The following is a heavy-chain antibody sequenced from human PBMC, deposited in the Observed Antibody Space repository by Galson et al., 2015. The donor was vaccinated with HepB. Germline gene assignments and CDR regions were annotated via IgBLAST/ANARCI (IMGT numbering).Heavy chain of an antibody. V-gene: IGHV3-7*01. D-gene: IGHD6-6*01. Sequence: SLRLSCAASGFTFSSYRMSWVRQAPGKGLEWVSNINQDGSTKYYVDSVKGRFTISRDNAKNSLYLQMNSLRAEDTAVYYCACIAAYDSWSFDYWGQGTLVTVSS. CDR2: INQDGSTK. J-gene: IGHJ4*02. CDR3: ACIAAYDSWSFDY. CDR1: GFTFSSYR.